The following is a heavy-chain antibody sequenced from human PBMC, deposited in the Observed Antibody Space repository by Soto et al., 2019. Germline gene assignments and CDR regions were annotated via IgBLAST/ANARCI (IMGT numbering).Heavy chain of an antibody. V-gene: IGHV4-30-2*01. J-gene: IGHJ4*02. CDR3: ARGMTTVTTLDY. CDR1: GGSISNGGYS. D-gene: IGHD4-4*01. Sequence: QLQLQESGSGLVKPSQTLSLTCAVSGGSISNGGYSWSWIRQPPGKGLEWIGYIYHSGSTYYNPSLKSRITISIDRSKNQLSLKLSSVTAADTAVYYCARGMTTVTTLDYWGQGTLVTVSS. CDR2: IYHSGST.